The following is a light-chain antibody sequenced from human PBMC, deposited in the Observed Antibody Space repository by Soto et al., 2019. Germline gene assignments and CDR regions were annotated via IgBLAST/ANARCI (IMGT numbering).Light chain of an antibody. CDR1: QSVSRY. J-gene: IGKJ4*01. CDR3: QQRSDWPST. V-gene: IGKV3-11*01. Sequence: EIVLTQSPATLALSPGERATLSCRASQSVSRYLAWYQQKPGQAPRLLIYDASNRADGITARFSGSVSGTDFTLTISSLEPEDFAVYYCQQRSDWPSTFGGGTKVQIK. CDR2: DAS.